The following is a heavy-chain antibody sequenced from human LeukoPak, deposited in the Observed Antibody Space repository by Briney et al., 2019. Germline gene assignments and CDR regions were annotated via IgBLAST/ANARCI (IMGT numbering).Heavy chain of an antibody. J-gene: IGHJ4*02. Sequence: GSSVKVSCKASGGTFSGYAISWVRQAPGQGLEWMGRIIPIFGTANYAQKFQGRVTITTDESTSTAYMELSSLRSEDTAVYYCARGDYYDSSGYGIDYWGQGTLVTVSS. V-gene: IGHV1-69*05. CDR2: IIPIFGTA. CDR3: ARGDYYDSSGYGIDY. D-gene: IGHD3-22*01. CDR1: GGTFSGYA.